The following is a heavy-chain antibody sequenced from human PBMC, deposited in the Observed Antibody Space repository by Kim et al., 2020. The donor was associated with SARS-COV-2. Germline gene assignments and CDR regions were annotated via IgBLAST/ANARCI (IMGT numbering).Heavy chain of an antibody. D-gene: IGHD6-13*01. CDR3: ARDQNTEQLEFWFDP. CDR2: IWYDGSNK. V-gene: IGHV3-33*01. Sequence: GGSLRLSCAASGFTFSSYGMHWVRQAPGKGLEWVAVIWYDGSNKYYADSVKGRFTISRDNSKNTLYLQMNSLRAEDTAVYYCARDQNTEQLEFWFDPWGQGTLVTVSS. CDR1: GFTFSSYG. J-gene: IGHJ5*02.